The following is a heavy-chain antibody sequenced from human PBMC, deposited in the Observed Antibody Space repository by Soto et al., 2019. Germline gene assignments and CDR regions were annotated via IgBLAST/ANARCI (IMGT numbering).Heavy chain of an antibody. CDR3: ARAGSYRFDY. CDR1: GFTFSSYW. J-gene: IGHJ4*02. D-gene: IGHD3-10*01. V-gene: IGHV3-74*01. CDR2: IDFDGTTI. Sequence: EVQLVESGGGLVQPGGSLRLSCAASGFTFSSYWMHWVRQAPGEGLVWVSRIDFDGTTINYADSVKGRFTISRDNAKNTLYLQLNSLRAEDTAFYYCARAGSYRFDYWGQGTLVTVSS.